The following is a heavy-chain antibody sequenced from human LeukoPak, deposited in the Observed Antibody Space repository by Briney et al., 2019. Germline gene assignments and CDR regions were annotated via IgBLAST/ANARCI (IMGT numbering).Heavy chain of an antibody. Sequence: PGGSLRLSCAASGFTFSIYAMSWVRQAPGKGLEWVSAISGSGGSTYYADSVKGRFTISRDNSKNTLYLQMNSLRAEDTAVYYCARRSGIAVAGAFDYWGQGTLVTVSS. J-gene: IGHJ4*02. V-gene: IGHV3-23*01. CDR1: GFTFSIYA. D-gene: IGHD6-19*01. CDR2: ISGSGGST. CDR3: ARRSGIAVAGAFDY.